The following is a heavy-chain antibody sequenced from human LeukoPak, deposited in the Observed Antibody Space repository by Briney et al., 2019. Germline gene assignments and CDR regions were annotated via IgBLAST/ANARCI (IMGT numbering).Heavy chain of an antibody. CDR1: GYTFTDYY. CDR3: ARANSPVLLWFGGLNDAFDI. D-gene: IGHD3-10*01. Sequence: ASVKVSCKASGYTFTDYYMHWVRQAPGQGLEWMGWINPNSGGTNYAQKFQGRVTMTRDTSISTAYMELSRLRSDDTAVYYCARANSPVLLWFGGLNDAFDIWGQGTMVTVSS. V-gene: IGHV1-2*02. J-gene: IGHJ3*02. CDR2: INPNSGGT.